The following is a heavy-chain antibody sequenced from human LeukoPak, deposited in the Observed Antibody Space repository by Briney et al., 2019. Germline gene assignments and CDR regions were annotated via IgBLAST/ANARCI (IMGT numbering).Heavy chain of an antibody. V-gene: IGHV3-15*07. CDR3: TSSSWYEAFDI. D-gene: IGHD6-13*01. CDR1: GLIFSDAW. J-gene: IGHJ3*02. Sequence: GSLRLSCAASGLIFSDAWMGWVRQAPGKGLEWVGRIKSKTDGGTTDYAAPVKGRFTISRDDSKNTLYLQMNSLKTEDTAVYYCTSSSWYEAFDIWGQGTMVTVSS. CDR2: IKSKTDGGTT.